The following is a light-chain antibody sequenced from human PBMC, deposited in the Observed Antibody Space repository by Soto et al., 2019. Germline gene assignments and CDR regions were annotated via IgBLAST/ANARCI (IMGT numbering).Light chain of an antibody. Sequence: EIVLTQSPGTLSLSPGERATLSCRASEFIISSYLAWFQQKPGQAPRLLICGASSRATGIPDRFSGSGSGTDFTLTISRLEPEDFAVYYCQQYGSSPLTFGPGTKVDIK. V-gene: IGKV3-20*01. CDR1: EFIISSY. CDR2: GAS. CDR3: QQYGSSPLT. J-gene: IGKJ3*01.